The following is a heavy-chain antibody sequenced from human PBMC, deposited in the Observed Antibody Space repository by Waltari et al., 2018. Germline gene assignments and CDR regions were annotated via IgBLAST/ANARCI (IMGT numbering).Heavy chain of an antibody. CDR1: GFTFSSYG. Sequence: QVQLVESGGGVVQPGRSLRLSCAASGFTFSSYGMHGVRQAPGKGLEWVAVIWYDGSNKYYADSVKGRFTISRDNSKNTLYLQMNSLRAEDTAMYYCAREVGYDSSGYSDYWGQGTLVTVSS. D-gene: IGHD3-22*01. CDR3: AREVGYDSSGYSDY. J-gene: IGHJ4*02. V-gene: IGHV3-33*08. CDR2: IWYDGSNK.